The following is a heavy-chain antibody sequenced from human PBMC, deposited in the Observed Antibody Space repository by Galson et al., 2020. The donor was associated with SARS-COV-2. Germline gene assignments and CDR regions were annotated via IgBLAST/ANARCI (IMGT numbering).Heavy chain of an antibody. J-gene: IGHJ6*02. CDR1: GLTVSTNY. CDR2: IYSGGSI. CDR3: ARGDYYYYGMDV. Sequence: LKISCAASGLTVSTNYMSWVRQAPGKGLEWVSIIYSGGSIYYADSVKGRFTISRDSSKNTLYLQMNSLRTEDTAVYYCARGDYYYYGMDVWGQGTTVTVSS. V-gene: IGHV3-53*01.